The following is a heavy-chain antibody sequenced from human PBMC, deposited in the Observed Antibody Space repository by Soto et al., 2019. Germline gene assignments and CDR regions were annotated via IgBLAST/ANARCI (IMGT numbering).Heavy chain of an antibody. CDR2: IVVGSGNT. J-gene: IGHJ6*02. Sequence: GASVKVSCKASGFTFTSSAVQWVRQARGQRLEWIGWIVVGSGNTNYAQKFQERVTITRDMSTSTAYMELSSLRSEDTAVYYCAAESRVYYYDSSGYPPYYYYGMDVWGQGTTVTVSS. CDR3: AAESRVYYYDSSGYPPYYYYGMDV. D-gene: IGHD3-22*01. V-gene: IGHV1-58*01. CDR1: GFTFTSSA.